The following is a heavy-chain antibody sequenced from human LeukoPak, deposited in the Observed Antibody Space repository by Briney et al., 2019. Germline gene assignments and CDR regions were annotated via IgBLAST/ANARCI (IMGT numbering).Heavy chain of an antibody. Sequence: ASVKVSCKASGYTFTSYDINWVRQATGQGLEWTGWMNPNSGNTGNAQKFQGRVTMTRNTSISTAYMELSSLRSGDTAVYYCARGRTTVVTRVFGYWGQGTLVTVSS. J-gene: IGHJ4*02. CDR1: GYTFTSYD. CDR2: MNPNSGNT. V-gene: IGHV1-8*01. D-gene: IGHD4-23*01. CDR3: ARGRTTVVTRVFGY.